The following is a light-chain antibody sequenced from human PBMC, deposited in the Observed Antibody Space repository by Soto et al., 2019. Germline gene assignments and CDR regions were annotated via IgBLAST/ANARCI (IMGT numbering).Light chain of an antibody. Sequence: EVVLTQSPATLSLSPGERATLSCWASQSVSSYLAWYQHKPGQAPRLLIYGASTRAPGIPDRFSASGSGTDFTLTISRLEPEDFVVYICQQCGTSPITFGQGTRLEIK. V-gene: IGKV3-20*01. CDR3: QQCGTSPIT. J-gene: IGKJ5*01. CDR1: QSVSSY. CDR2: GAS.